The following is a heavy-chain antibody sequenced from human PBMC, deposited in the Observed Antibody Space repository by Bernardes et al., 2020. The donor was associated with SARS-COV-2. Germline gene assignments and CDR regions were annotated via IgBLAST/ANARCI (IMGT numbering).Heavy chain of an antibody. Sequence: ASVKVSCKASGYTFTSYDINWVRQATGQGLEWMGWMNPNSGNTGYAQKFQGRVTMTRNTSISTAYMELSSLRSEDTAVYYCASPGYCSGGSCYGEPFDAFDIWGQGTMVTVSS. CDR3: ASPGYCSGGSCYGEPFDAFDI. J-gene: IGHJ3*02. D-gene: IGHD2-15*01. CDR2: MNPNSGNT. CDR1: GYTFTSYD. V-gene: IGHV1-8*01.